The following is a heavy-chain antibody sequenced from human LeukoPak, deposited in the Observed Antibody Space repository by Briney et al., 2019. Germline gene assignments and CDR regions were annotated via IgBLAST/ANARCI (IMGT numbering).Heavy chain of an antibody. CDR3: ARVQGATDVTFDY. CDR2: INPSGGST. D-gene: IGHD4-23*01. V-gene: IGHV1-46*01. Sequence: ASVKVSCKASGYTFTSYYMHWVRQAPGQGPEWMGIINPSGGSTSYAQKFQGRVTMTRDMSTSTVYMELSSLRSEDTAVYYCARVQGATDVTFDYWGQGTLVTVSS. CDR1: GYTFTSYY. J-gene: IGHJ4*02.